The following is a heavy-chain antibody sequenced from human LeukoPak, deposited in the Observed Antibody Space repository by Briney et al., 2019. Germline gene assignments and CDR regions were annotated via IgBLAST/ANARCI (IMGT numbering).Heavy chain of an antibody. CDR3: AKGTTMIVVVITSYYYYGMDV. CDR1: GFTFSSYA. V-gene: IGHV3-23*01. D-gene: IGHD3-22*01. J-gene: IGHJ6*02. CDR2: ISGSGGST. Sequence: GGSLRLSCAASGFTFSSYAMSWVRQAPGKGLEWVSGISGSGGSTYYADSVKGRFTISRDNSKNTLYLQMNSLRAEDTAVYYCAKGTTMIVVVITSYYYYGMDVWGQGTTVTVSS.